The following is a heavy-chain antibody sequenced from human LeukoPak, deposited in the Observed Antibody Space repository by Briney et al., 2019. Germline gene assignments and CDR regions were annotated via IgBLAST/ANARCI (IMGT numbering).Heavy chain of an antibody. D-gene: IGHD3-10*02. CDR1: GFTFSSKK. CDR2: ISSSCSTI. Sequence: GGPLRLSGAALGFTFSSKKRNGVGRAQGRGREGVSYISSSCSTIYYADSVKGRFTISRDNAKNSLYLQMNSLRAEDTAVYYCAELGITMIGGVWGKGTTVTISS. J-gene: IGHJ6*04. CDR3: AELGITMIGGV. V-gene: IGHV3-48*03.